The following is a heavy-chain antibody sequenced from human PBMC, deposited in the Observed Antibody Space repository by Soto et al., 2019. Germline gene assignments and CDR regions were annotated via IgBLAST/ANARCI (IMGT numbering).Heavy chain of an antibody. CDR2: IIPIFGTA. V-gene: IGHV1-69*13. J-gene: IGHJ6*02. Sequence: SVKVSCKASGGTFSSYAISWVRQAPGQGLEWMGGIIPIFGTANYAQKFQGRVTITADESTSTAYMELSSLRSEDTAVYYCARLGGYCSSTNCYGYYGMDVWGQGTTVTVSS. D-gene: IGHD2-2*01. CDR3: ARLGGYCSSTNCYGYYGMDV. CDR1: GGTFSSYA.